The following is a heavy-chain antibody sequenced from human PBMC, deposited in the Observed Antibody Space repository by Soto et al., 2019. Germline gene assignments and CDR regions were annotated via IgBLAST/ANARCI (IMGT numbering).Heavy chain of an antibody. Sequence: ASVKVSCKASGYTFTSYGISWVRQAPGQGLEWMGWISAYNGNTNYAQKLQGRVTMTTDTSTDTAYMELSSLRSEDTAVYYCATSIAGDWIDPWGQGTLVTVSS. V-gene: IGHV1-18*01. J-gene: IGHJ5*02. CDR2: ISAYNGNT. CDR1: GYTFTSYG. D-gene: IGHD6-6*01. CDR3: ATSIAGDWIDP.